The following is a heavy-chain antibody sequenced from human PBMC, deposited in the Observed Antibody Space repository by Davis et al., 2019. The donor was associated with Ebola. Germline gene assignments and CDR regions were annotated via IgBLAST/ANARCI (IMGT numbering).Heavy chain of an antibody. D-gene: IGHD7-27*01. CDR3: ARRTGSDY. CDR1: GFTFSSYW. J-gene: IGHJ4*02. V-gene: IGHV3-30*03. Sequence: GGSLRLSCAASGFTFSSYWMSWVRQAPGKGLEWVAVISYDGSNKYYADSVKGRFTISRDNSKNTLYLQMNSLRAEDTAVYYCARRTGSDYWGQGTLVTVSS. CDR2: ISYDGSNK.